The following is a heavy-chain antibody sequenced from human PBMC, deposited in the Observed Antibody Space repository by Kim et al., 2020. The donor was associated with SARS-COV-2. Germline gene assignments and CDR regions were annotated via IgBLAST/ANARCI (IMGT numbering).Heavy chain of an antibody. CDR3: ARRGAMVTYYFDY. D-gene: IGHD5-18*01. V-gene: IGHV3-30*01. Sequence: YADSVKGRFTISRDNSKNTLYLQMDSLRAEDTAVYYCARRGAMVTYYFDYWGQGTLVTVSS. J-gene: IGHJ4*02.